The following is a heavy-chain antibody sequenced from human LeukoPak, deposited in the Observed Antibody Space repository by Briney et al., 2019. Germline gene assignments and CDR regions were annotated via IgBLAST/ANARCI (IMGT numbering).Heavy chain of an antibody. CDR1: GYSISSGYY. J-gene: IGHJ4*02. V-gene: IGHV4-38-2*02. D-gene: IGHD3-22*01. Sequence: SETLSLTCTVSGYSISSGYYWGWIRQPPGKGLEWIGSIYHSGSTYYNPSLKSRVTISVDTSKNQFSLKLSSVTAADTAVYYCARGGGGYSMFDYWGQGTLVTVSS. CDR2: IYHSGST. CDR3: ARGGGGYSMFDY.